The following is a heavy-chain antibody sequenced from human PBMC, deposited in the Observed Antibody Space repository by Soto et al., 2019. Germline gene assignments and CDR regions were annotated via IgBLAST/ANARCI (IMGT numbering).Heavy chain of an antibody. CDR3: ARRDTSGFLRYFDN. V-gene: IGHV1-69*06. J-gene: IGHJ4*02. CDR1: GGTFSSFINYP. Sequence: ASVKVSCKSSGGTFSSFINYPINWVRQAPGQGLEWMGGIVPNVGTVNYAQKFRGKVTITADKSTGTAYMELSSLRSEETALSYCARRDTSGFLRYFDNFGQGTQLTVSS. D-gene: IGHD3-3*01. CDR2: IVPNVGTV.